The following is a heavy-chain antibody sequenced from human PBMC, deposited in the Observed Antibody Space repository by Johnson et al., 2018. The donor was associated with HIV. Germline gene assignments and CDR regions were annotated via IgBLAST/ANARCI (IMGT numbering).Heavy chain of an antibody. Sequence: QVQLVESGGGVVQPGGSLRLSCAASGFTFSSYAMHWVRQAPGKGLEWVAVISYDGHIKYYADSVKGRFTISRDNSKSTLYLQINSLRAEDTAVYYCARLEELLRAFDIWGQGTMVTVSS. J-gene: IGHJ3*02. CDR1: GFTFSSYA. CDR3: ARLEELLRAFDI. CDR2: ISYDGHIK. V-gene: IGHV3-30*04. D-gene: IGHD1-26*01.